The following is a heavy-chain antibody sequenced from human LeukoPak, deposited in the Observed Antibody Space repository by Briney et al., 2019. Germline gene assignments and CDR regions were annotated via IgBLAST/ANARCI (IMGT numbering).Heavy chain of an antibody. V-gene: IGHV4-59*01. J-gene: IGHJ4*02. Sequence: SETLSLTCTVSGGSISSYYWSWIRQPPGKGVEWIGYVYYSGSAHYNPSLKSRVTISVDTSKNQFSLRLSSLTAADTAMYYCARITITISRTWYVFDYWGQGTLVTVSS. CDR2: VYYSGSA. D-gene: IGHD6-13*01. CDR1: GGSISSYY. CDR3: ARITITISRTWYVFDY.